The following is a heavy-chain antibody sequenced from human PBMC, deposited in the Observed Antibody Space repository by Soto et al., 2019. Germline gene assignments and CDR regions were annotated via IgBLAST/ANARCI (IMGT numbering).Heavy chain of an antibody. D-gene: IGHD3-22*01. CDR1: GYIFTSYW. J-gene: IGHJ5*02. CDR2: IDPSDSYT. Sequence: GESLKISCKGSGYIFTSYWITWVRQMPGKGLEWMGKIDPSDSYTNYSPSFQGHVTISADKSFSTAYLQWSSLKASDSAMYYCAIYYYDSSGYYGIWLDPSGQGTLVTVYS. V-gene: IGHV5-10-1*01. CDR3: AIYYYDSSGYYGIWLDP.